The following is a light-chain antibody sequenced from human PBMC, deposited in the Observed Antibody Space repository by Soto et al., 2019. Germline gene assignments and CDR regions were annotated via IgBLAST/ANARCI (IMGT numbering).Light chain of an antibody. Sequence: EIEMPPSPATLSVSPAERATLSCRAPQSISSDVAWYQQKPGQAPRRLIYGASTTATGIPARFSGSGSGTEFTLTISSLQSEDVAVYYCQQYHKWPITFGQGTRLDIK. CDR2: GAS. CDR3: QQYHKWPIT. CDR1: QSISSD. J-gene: IGKJ5*01. V-gene: IGKV3-15*01.